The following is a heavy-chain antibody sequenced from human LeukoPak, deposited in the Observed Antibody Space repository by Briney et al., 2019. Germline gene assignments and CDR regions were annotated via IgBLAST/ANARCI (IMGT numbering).Heavy chain of an antibody. D-gene: IGHD5-12*01. V-gene: IGHV3-74*01. J-gene: IGHJ2*01. CDR2: INSDGSST. CDR1: GFTFSSYW. CDR3: ARALGGYSYWYFDL. Sequence: PGGSLRLSCAASGFTFSSYWMHWVRQAPGKGLVWVSRINSDGSSTNYADSVKGRFTISRDNAKNTLYLQMNSLRAEDTAVYYCARALGGYSYWYFDLWGRGTLVTVSS.